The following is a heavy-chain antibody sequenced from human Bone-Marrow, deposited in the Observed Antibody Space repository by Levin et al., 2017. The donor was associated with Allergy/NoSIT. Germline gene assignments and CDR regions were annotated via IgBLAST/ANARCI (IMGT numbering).Heavy chain of an antibody. V-gene: IGHV1-46*01. CDR1: GYTFTSYY. CDR3: ARDVWSHYYDSSGYYYVGWFDP. D-gene: IGHD3-22*01. J-gene: IGHJ5*02. Sequence: ASVKVSCKASGYTFTSYYMHWVRQAPGQGLEWMGIINPSGGSTSYAQKFQGRVTMTRDTSTSTVYMELSSLRSEDTAVYYCARDVWSHYYDSSGYYYVGWFDPWGQGTLVTVSS. CDR2: INPSGGST.